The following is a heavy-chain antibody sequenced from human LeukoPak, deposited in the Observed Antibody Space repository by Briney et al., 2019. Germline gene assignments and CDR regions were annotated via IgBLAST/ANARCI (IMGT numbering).Heavy chain of an antibody. CDR3: ARDRRSYYDSSGYSYYYYGMDV. J-gene: IGHJ6*02. CDR2: IYYSGST. D-gene: IGHD3-22*01. V-gene: IGHV4-59*01. CDR1: GGSISSYY. Sequence: PSETLSLTCNVSGGSISSYYWSWIRQPPGKGLEWIGYIYYSGSTNYNPSLKSRVTISVDTSKNQFSLKLSSVTAADTAVYYCARDRRSYYDSSGYSYYYYGMDVWGQGTTVTVSS.